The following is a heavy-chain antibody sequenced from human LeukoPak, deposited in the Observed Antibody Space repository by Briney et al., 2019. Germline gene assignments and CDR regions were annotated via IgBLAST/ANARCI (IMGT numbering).Heavy chain of an antibody. CDR2: IIPIFGTA. J-gene: IGHJ6*03. Sequence: SVKVSCKASGGTFSSYAISWVRQAPGQGLEWMGGIIPIFGTANYAQKFQGRVTITADKSTSTAYMELSSLRSEDTAVYYCAFSSYYLQGNYYMDVWGKGTTVTVSS. CDR1: GGTFSSYA. V-gene: IGHV1-69*06. CDR3: AFSSYYLQGNYYMDV. D-gene: IGHD1-26*01.